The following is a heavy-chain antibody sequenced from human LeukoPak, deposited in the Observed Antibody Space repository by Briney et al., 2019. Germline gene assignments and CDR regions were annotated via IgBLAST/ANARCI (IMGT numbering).Heavy chain of an antibody. CDR2: ISYDGSNK. V-gene: IGHV3-30*04. CDR1: GFAFSSYA. Sequence: GGSLRLSCAASGFAFSSYAMHWVRQAPGKGLEWVAVISYDGSNKKYADSVKGRFTISRVNSQKTLYLQMNSLRAEDAAVYYCARGAARMVEMGTMISFEYWGQGTLVTVSS. D-gene: IGHD5-24*01. CDR3: ARGAARMVEMGTMISFEY. J-gene: IGHJ4*02.